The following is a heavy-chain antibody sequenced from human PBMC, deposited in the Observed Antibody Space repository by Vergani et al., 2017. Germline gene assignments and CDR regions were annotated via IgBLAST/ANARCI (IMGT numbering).Heavy chain of an antibody. CDR2: IGSSGPYI. CDR1: GVTFSDFS. D-gene: IGHD2-2*01. J-gene: IGHJ6*03. CDR3: AKAYCSSTSCSFYYYMDV. Sequence: EVQLVESGGGLVKPGGSLRLSCAASGVTFSDFSMSWVRQAPGKGLEWVAFIGSSGPYINYADSVKGRFIISRDNSKNTLYLQMNSLRVEDTAVYYCAKAYCSSTSCSFYYYMDVWGKGTTVTVSS. V-gene: IGHV3-21*01.